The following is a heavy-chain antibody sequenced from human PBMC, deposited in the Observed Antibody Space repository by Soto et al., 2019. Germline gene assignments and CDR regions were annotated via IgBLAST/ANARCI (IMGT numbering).Heavy chain of an antibody. CDR3: ATVDHFLDGGLDY. CDR1: GGSFSGYY. J-gene: IGHJ4*01. Sequence: SETLSLTCAVYGGSFSGYYWSWIRQPPGKGLEWIGEINHSGSTNYNPSLKSRVTMSVDTSKNQFSLNARSVTAADTAVYYCATVDHFLDGGLDYWGHGILVT. V-gene: IGHV4-34*01. CDR2: INHSGST. D-gene: IGHD1-1*01.